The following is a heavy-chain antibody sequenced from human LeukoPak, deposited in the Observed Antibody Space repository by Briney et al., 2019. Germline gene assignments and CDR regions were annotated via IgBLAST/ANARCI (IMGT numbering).Heavy chain of an antibody. CDR2: ISYDGSNK. V-gene: IGHV3-30-3*01. CDR3: AILVVAATDDFDY. Sequence: GGSLRLSCAASEFTFSSYAMHWVRQAPGKGLEWVAVISYDGSNKYYADSVKGRFTISRDNSKNTLYLQMNSLRAEDTAVYYCAILVVAATDDFDYWGQGTLVTVSS. D-gene: IGHD2-15*01. J-gene: IGHJ4*02. CDR1: EFTFSSYA.